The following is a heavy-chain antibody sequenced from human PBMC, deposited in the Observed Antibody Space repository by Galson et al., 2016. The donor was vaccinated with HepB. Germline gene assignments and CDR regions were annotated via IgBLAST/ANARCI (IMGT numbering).Heavy chain of an antibody. D-gene: IGHD3-22*01. CDR1: GFIVSSNY. CDR3: ARQAYYDSSGYYYPLGY. Sequence: LRLSCAVSGFIVSSNYMTWVRQAPGKGLEWVSIIYISGSTYYADSVKGRFTISRDNSTNTLYLQMNSLRAEDTAVYYCARQAYYDSSGYYYPLGYWGQGTLVTVSS. V-gene: IGHV3-53*01. J-gene: IGHJ4*02. CDR2: IYISGST.